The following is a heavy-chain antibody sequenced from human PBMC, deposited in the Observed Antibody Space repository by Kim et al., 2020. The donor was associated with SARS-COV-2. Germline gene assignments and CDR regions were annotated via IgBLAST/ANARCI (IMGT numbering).Heavy chain of an antibody. Sequence: SVKVSCKASGGTFSSYAISWVRQAPGQGLEWMGGIIPIFGTANYAQKFQGRVTITADESTSTAYMELSSLRSEDTAVYYCAGLWSGSVMYYYYGMDVWGQGTTVTVSS. CDR2: IIPIFGTA. CDR1: GGTFSSYA. D-gene: IGHD3-3*01. V-gene: IGHV1-69*13. CDR3: AGLWSGSVMYYYYGMDV. J-gene: IGHJ6*02.